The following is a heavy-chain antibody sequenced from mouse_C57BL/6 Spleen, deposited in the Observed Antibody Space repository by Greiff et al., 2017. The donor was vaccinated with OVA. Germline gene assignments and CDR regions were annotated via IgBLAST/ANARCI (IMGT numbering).Heavy chain of an antibody. Sequence: EVKLVESGPELVKPGASVKIPCKASGYTFTDYNMDWVKQSHGKSLEWIGDINPNNGGTIYNQKFKGKATLTVDKSSSTAYMELRSLTSEDTAVYYCARSGDYDLDYYAMDYWGQGTSVTVSS. CDR2: INPNNGGT. CDR1: GYTFTDYN. J-gene: IGHJ4*01. CDR3: ARSGDYDLDYYAMDY. D-gene: IGHD2-4*01. V-gene: IGHV1-18*01.